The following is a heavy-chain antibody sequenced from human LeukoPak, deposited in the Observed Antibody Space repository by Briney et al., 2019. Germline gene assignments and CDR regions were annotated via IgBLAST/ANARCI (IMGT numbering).Heavy chain of an antibody. Sequence: GGSLRLSCAASGFTVSSNYMSWVRQAPGKGLEWVSYISSSSSYIYYADSVKGRFTISRDNAKNSLYLQMNSLRAEDTAVYYCARALLWFGEYHFDYWGQGTLVTVSS. D-gene: IGHD3-10*01. CDR1: GFTVSSNY. J-gene: IGHJ4*02. V-gene: IGHV3-21*05. CDR3: ARALLWFGEYHFDY. CDR2: ISSSSSYI.